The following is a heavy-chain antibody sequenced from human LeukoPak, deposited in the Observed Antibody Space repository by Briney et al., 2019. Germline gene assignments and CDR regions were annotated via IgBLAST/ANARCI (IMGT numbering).Heavy chain of an antibody. Sequence: GGSLRLSCAASGFTFGDYAMHWVRHAPGRGLEWVSLISWDAATTYYADSVRGRFAISRDNRKNSLYLQMNSLRAEDTALYYCAKPGVAGTYYYFYYMDVWGKGTTVTVSS. V-gene: IGHV3-43D*03. CDR3: AKPGVAGTYYYFYYMDV. J-gene: IGHJ6*03. CDR2: ISWDAATT. D-gene: IGHD6-19*01. CDR1: GFTFGDYA.